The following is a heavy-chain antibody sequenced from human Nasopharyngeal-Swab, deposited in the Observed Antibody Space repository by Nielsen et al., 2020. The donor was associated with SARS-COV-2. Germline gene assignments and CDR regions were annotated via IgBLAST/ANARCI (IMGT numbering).Heavy chain of an antibody. V-gene: IGHV4-34*01. J-gene: IGHJ4*02. CDR3: ARGRNWNVLGY. CDR1: GGSFSGYY. Sequence: SETLSLTCAVYGGSFSGYYWSWIRQPPGKVLEWIGEINNSGSTNYNTSLKSRVAISVDTSKNQFSLKLSSVTAADTAVYYCARGRNWNVLGYWGQGTLVTVSS. CDR2: INNSGST. D-gene: IGHD1-20*01.